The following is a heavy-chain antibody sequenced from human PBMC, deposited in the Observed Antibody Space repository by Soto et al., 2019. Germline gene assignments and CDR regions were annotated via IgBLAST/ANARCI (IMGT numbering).Heavy chain of an antibody. Sequence: QVQLMQSGAVVKKPGASVKVSCKASGDTFTDYYIHWVRQAPGHWLEWMGTVNPSGGNTTYAQHCLGRVTMTRDTSTSTLYLELTSLTSDDTAIYYCARGGHVVVVTAALDYWGQGTLVTVSS. V-gene: IGHV1-46*01. CDR3: ARGGHVVVVTAALDY. D-gene: IGHD2-21*02. CDR2: VNPSGGNT. CDR1: GDTFTDYY. J-gene: IGHJ4*02.